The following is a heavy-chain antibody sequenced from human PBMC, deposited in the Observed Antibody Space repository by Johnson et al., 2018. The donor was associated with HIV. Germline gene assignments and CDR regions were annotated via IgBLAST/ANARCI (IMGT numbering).Heavy chain of an antibody. CDR2: ISYDRSNK. J-gene: IGHJ3*02. Sequence: QVQLVESGGGVVQPGRSLRLSCAASGFTFSSYAMHWVRQAPGKGLEWVAVISYDRSNKYYVDSVKGRFTISRANAKNSLYLQMNSLRAEDTAVYYCARSATGTTADAFDIWGQGTMVTVSS. V-gene: IGHV3-30-3*01. CDR1: GFTFSSYA. D-gene: IGHD1-7*01. CDR3: ARSATGTTADAFDI.